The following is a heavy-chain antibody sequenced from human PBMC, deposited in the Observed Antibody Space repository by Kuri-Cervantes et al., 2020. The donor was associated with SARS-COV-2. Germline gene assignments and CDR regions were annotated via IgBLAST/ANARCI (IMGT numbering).Heavy chain of an antibody. D-gene: IGHD5-18*01. J-gene: IGHJ4*02. CDR1: GYSISSGYY. CDR2: IYHSGST. Sequence: SETLSLTCTVSGYSISSGYYWGWIRQPPGKGLEWIGSIYHSGSTYYNPSLKSRVNISVDTSKNQFSLKLSSVTAADTAVYYCARGGVDTAMGADYWGQGTLVTVSS. CDR3: ARGGVDTAMGADY. V-gene: IGHV4-38-2*02.